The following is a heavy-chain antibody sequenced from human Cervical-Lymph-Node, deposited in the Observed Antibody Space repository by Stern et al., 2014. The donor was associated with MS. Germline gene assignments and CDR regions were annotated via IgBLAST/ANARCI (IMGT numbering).Heavy chain of an antibody. V-gene: IGHV1-2*06. CDR1: GYAFTGFF. J-gene: IGHJ4*02. D-gene: IGHD2/OR15-2a*01. CDR3: AREATHIIVGIDY. Sequence: QVQLVQSGAKMKKPGASVKVSCKASGYAFTGFFIHWVRQVPGQGLEWMGRLNPNSDDPTYAQNFQDRVTLTRDTSVSTAYLELSRLTSADTAVYYCAREATHIIVGIDYWGQGTQVTVSS. CDR2: LNPNSDDP.